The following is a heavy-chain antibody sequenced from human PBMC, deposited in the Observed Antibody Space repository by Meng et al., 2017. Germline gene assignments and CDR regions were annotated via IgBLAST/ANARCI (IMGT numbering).Heavy chain of an antibody. V-gene: IGHV4-59*01. CDR3: VGEGFSHAFDI. Sequence: SETLSFTCTVSGGSISSYYWSWIRQPPGKGLEWIGYIYYSGSTNYNPSLKSRVTISVDTSKNQFSLKLSSVTAADTAVYYCVGEGFSHAFDIWGQGTMVTVSS. D-gene: IGHD3-10*01. J-gene: IGHJ3*02. CDR2: IYYSGST. CDR1: GGSISSYY.